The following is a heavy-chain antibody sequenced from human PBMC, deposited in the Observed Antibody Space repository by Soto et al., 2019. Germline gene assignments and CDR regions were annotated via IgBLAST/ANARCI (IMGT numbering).Heavy chain of an antibody. Sequence: PSQTLSLTCAIYGDSVSSDSAAWTWIRQSPSRGLEWLGMTYYRSEWYNDYAVSVKSRITIDPDTSKNQFSLQLNSVTPEDTAVYYCARGEGYTYGPIVYGMDVWGQGTTVTVSS. CDR2: TYYRSEWYN. J-gene: IGHJ6*02. D-gene: IGHD5-18*01. V-gene: IGHV6-1*01. CDR1: GDSVSSDSAA. CDR3: ARGEGYTYGPIVYGMDV.